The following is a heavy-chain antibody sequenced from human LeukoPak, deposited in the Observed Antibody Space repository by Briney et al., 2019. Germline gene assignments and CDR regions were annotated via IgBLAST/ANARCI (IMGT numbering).Heavy chain of an antibody. CDR3: AAAAVAVDY. CDR2: IYHSGST. V-gene: IGHV4-4*02. J-gene: IGHJ4*02. CDR1: GASISSNNW. D-gene: IGHD6-19*01. Sequence: SETLSLTCAVSGASISSNNWWNWVRQPPGKGLEWIGEIYHSGSTNYSPSLKSRITISVDKSKNHFSLKLTSVTAADTAIYYCAAAAVAVDYRGQGTLVTVSS.